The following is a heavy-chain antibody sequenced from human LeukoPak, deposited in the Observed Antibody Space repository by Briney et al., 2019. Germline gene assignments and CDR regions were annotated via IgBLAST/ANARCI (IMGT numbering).Heavy chain of an antibody. J-gene: IGHJ4*02. CDR1: GFTFSSSG. V-gene: IGHV3-30*02. Sequence: GGSLRLSCAASGFTFSSSGMHWVRQAPGKGLEWVAFIRYDASNKYYADSVKGRFTISRDNSKNTLSLQMNSLRVEDTAVYYCARSSERKYYFDYWGQGTLVTVSS. D-gene: IGHD3-22*01. CDR3: ARSSERKYYFDY. CDR2: IRYDASNK.